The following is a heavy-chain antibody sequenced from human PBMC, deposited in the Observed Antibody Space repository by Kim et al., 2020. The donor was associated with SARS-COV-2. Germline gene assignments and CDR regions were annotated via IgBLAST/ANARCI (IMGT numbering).Heavy chain of an antibody. Sequence: SETLSLTCTVSGGSISSSSYYWGWIRQPPGKGLEWIGSIYYSGSTYYNPSLKSRVTISVDTSKNQFSLKLSSVTAADTAVYYCARQARVVATIALYYYGMDVWGQGTTVTVSS. D-gene: IGHD5-12*01. CDR1: GGSISSSSYY. V-gene: IGHV4-39*01. CDR2: IYYSGST. CDR3: ARQARVVATIALYYYGMDV. J-gene: IGHJ6*02.